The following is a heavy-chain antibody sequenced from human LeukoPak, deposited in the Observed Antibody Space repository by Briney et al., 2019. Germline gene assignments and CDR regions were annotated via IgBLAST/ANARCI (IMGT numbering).Heavy chain of an antibody. J-gene: IGHJ4*02. CDR1: GFTFSNAW. D-gene: IGHD3-9*01. CDR3: ANSLPLPYDILTGYQTDY. CDR2: ISGSGGST. V-gene: IGHV3-23*01. Sequence: GGSLRLPCAASGFTFSNAWMSWVRQAPGKGLEWVSAISGSGGSTYYADSVKGRFTISRDNSKNTLYLQMNSLRAEDTAVYYCANSLPLPYDILTGYQTDYWGQGTLVTVSS.